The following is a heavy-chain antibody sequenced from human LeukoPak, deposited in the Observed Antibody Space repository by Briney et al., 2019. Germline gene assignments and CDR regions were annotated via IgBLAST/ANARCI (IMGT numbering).Heavy chain of an antibody. CDR3: ASSVPAASWFDP. V-gene: IGHV4-61*02. Sequence: PSETLSLTCTVSGGSISSGGYYWSWIRQPAGKGLEWIGRIYTSGSTNYNPSLKSRVTMSVDTSKNQFSLKLSSVTAADTAVYYCASSVPAASWFDPWGQGTLVTVSS. CDR2: IYTSGST. CDR1: GGSISSGGYY. D-gene: IGHD2-2*01. J-gene: IGHJ5*02.